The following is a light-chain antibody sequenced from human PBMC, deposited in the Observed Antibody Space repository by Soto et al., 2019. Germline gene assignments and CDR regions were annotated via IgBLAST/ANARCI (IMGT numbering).Light chain of an antibody. CDR1: QSISSY. V-gene: IGKV3-11*01. Sequence: EIVLTQSPATLSLPRGERGTLSCRASQSISSYLSWYKQKPGQAPRLLIYDASNSATGIPARISGSGSGTDFTLTISSLEPEDFAVYYCQQRRLPSYTFGQGTKVELK. CDR2: DAS. CDR3: QQRRLPSYT. J-gene: IGKJ2*01.